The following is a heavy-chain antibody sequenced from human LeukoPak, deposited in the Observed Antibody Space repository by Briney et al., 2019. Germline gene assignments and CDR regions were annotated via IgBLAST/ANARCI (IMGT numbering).Heavy chain of an antibody. Sequence: SETLSLTCTVSGGSISSYYWGWIRQPPGKGLEWIGSIYYSGSTYYNPSLKSRVTISVDTSKNQFSLKLSSVTAADTAVYYCARHPRAGPPVGASDYWGQGTLVTVSS. J-gene: IGHJ4*02. V-gene: IGHV4-39*01. CDR3: ARHPRAGPPVGASDY. CDR1: GGSISSYY. D-gene: IGHD3-10*01. CDR2: IYYSGST.